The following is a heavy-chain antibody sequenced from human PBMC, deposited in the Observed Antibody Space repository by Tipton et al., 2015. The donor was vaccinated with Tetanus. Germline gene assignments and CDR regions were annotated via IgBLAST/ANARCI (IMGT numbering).Heavy chain of an antibody. V-gene: IGHV3-11*04. CDR1: GGSVRSGDYS. CDR3: ARRGEARANWFDS. Sequence: TLSLTCTVSGGSVRSGDYSWNWIRQPPGKGLEWISYISYSSTSIYYADSVKGRFAVSRDNAKNSLYLQMNTLTDDDTAVYYCARRGEARANWFDSWGQGTLVTVSS. CDR2: ISYSSTSI. J-gene: IGHJ5*01.